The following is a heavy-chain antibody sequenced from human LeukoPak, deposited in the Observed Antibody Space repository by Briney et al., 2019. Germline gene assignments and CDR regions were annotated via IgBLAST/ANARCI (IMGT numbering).Heavy chain of an antibody. J-gene: IGHJ3*02. Sequence: ASVKVSCKASGYTFTSYGISWVRQAPGQGLEWKGWISAYNGNTNYAQKLQGRVTMTTDTSTSIAYMELRSLRSDDTAVYYCARGPLYYDILTGYYTLIAFDIWGQGTMVTVSS. V-gene: IGHV1-18*04. CDR1: GYTFTSYG. D-gene: IGHD3-9*01. CDR2: ISAYNGNT. CDR3: ARGPLYYDILTGYYTLIAFDI.